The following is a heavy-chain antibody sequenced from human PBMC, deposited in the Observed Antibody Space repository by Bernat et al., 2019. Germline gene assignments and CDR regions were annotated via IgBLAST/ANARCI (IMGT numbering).Heavy chain of an antibody. D-gene: IGHD3-22*01. CDR1: GGSISSSSYY. CDR2: IYYSGST. Sequence: QLQLQESGPGLVKPSETLSLTCTVSGGSISSSSYYWGWIRQPPGKGLEWIGSIYYSGSTYYNPSLKSRVTISVDTSKNQFSLTLRSVTAADTAVYYCARPYYYDSSGYLGYYYGMDVWGQGTTVTVSS. J-gene: IGHJ6*02. CDR3: ARPYYYDSSGYLGYYYGMDV. V-gene: IGHV4-39*01.